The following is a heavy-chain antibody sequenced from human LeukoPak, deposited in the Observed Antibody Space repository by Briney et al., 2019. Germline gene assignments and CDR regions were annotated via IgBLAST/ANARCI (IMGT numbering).Heavy chain of an antibody. D-gene: IGHD1-26*01. J-gene: IGHJ4*02. Sequence: PGGSLRLSCSASGFSFTDYYMSWTRQSPGKGLEWVSYISSSGTTICYADSVKGRFTISRDTAKNTLYLQMNSLRVEDTAVYYCARAVKWDYWGQGALVTASS. CDR1: GFSFTDYY. CDR3: ARAVKWDY. CDR2: ISSSGTTI. V-gene: IGHV3-11*04.